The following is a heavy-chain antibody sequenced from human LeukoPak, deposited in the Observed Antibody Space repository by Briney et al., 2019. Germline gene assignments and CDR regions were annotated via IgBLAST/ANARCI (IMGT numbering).Heavy chain of an antibody. J-gene: IGHJ4*02. V-gene: IGHV3-66*01. Sequence: PGGSLRLSCAASGFTVSNNYMSWVRQAPGKGLEWVSIIYTAGSTYYADSVKGRFTTSRDNSKNTLYLQMNSLRAEDTAVYYCTRDPPSSGWSFDYWGQGTLVTVSS. CDR2: IYTAGST. D-gene: IGHD6-19*01. CDR3: TRDPPSSGWSFDY. CDR1: GFTVSNNY.